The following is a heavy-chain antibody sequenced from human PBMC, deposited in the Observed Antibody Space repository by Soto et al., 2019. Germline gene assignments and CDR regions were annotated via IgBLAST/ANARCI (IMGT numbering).Heavy chain of an antibody. V-gene: IGHV4-34*01. CDR1: GGSFSGYY. CDR2: INHSGST. Sequence: PSETLSLTCAVYGGSFSGYYWSWIRQPPGKGLEWIGEINHSGSTNYNPSLKSRVTISVDTSKNQFSLKLSSVTAADTAVYYCARQGFGALNGLVDVWGQGTTVTVSS. D-gene: IGHD3-10*01. CDR3: ARQGFGALNGLVDV. J-gene: IGHJ6*02.